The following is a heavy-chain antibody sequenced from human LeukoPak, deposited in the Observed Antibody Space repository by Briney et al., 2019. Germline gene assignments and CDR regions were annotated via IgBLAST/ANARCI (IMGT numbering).Heavy chain of an antibody. CDR2: INSDGSRT. D-gene: IGHD4-11*01. CDR1: GFSFIDYG. CDR3: ARVRDDYTYFDC. J-gene: IGHJ4*02. Sequence: PGGSLLLSFGAAGFSFIDYGMHWGRQAPGRGRMWVSRINSDGSRTTYAASVRGRFTISRDNAKSPLYLQMNSLRVEDTAVYYCARVRDDYTYFDCWGQGTLVTVSS. V-gene: IGHV3-74*01.